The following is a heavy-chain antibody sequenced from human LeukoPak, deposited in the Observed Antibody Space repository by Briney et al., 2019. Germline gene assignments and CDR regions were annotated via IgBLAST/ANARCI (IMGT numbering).Heavy chain of an antibody. J-gene: IGHJ3*02. Sequence: GGSPRLSCAASGFTFSSYAMSWVRQAPGEGVEWVSAISGSGGSTYYADSVKGRFTISRDNSKNTLYLQMNSLRAEDTAVYYCAKVLRASSSWFMRHDAFDIWGQGTMVTVSS. V-gene: IGHV3-23*01. CDR2: ISGSGGST. CDR1: GFTFSSYA. CDR3: AKVLRASSSWFMRHDAFDI. D-gene: IGHD6-13*01.